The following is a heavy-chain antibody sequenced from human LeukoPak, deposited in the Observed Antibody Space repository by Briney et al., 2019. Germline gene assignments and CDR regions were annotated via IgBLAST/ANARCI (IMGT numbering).Heavy chain of an antibody. V-gene: IGHV4-59*01. CDR1: GGSIRNYF. CDR2: IYYSGST. CDR3: AREGFYGTCFDY. J-gene: IGHJ4*02. D-gene: IGHD2/OR15-2a*01. Sequence: PSETLSLTCSVSGGSIRNYFWSWIRQPPGKGLEWIGYIYYSGSTNYNPSLKSRVTISVDTSKHQFSLKLNSVTAADTAVYYCAREGFYGTCFDYWGQGTLVTVSS.